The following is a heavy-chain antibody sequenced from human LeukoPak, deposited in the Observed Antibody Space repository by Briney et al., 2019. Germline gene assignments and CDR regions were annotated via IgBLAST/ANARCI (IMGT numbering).Heavy chain of an antibody. V-gene: IGHV4-39*01. CDR3: ASHPLPAAFSDY. D-gene: IGHD2-2*01. CDR2: IYYSGST. CDR1: GGSISSSSYY. Sequence: SETLSLTCTVSGGSISSSSYYWGWIRRPPGKGLAWIGSIYYSGSTYYNRSLKSRITISVDTSKNQFSLKLSSVTTADTAVYYCASHPLPAAFSDYWGQGTLVTVSS. J-gene: IGHJ4*02.